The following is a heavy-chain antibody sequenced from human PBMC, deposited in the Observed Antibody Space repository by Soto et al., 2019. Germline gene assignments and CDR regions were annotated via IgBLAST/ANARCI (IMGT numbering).Heavy chain of an antibody. CDR3: ARERGDYGYFEY. CDR2: IYHSGST. J-gene: IGHJ4*02. D-gene: IGHD2-21*02. CDR1: GDSISSGAYS. V-gene: IGHV4-30-2*01. Sequence: PSETLSLTCPVSGDSISSGAYSWNWIRQPPGKGLEWIGYIYHSGSTYYNPSLKSRVTISVDRSENQFSLKLSSETAADTAVYYWARERGDYGYFEYWGQGTLVTVSS.